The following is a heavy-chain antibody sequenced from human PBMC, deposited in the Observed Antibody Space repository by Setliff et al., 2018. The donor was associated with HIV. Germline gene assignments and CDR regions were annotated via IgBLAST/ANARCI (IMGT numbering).Heavy chain of an antibody. V-gene: IGHV1-18*01. CDR2: ISSYNGNT. CDR1: GYNFSSNG. Sequence: GASVKVSCKASGYNFSSNGISWVRQAPGQGLEWMGWISSYNGNTKYAQKVQDRVTMTKDTSTSTAYMELSRLRSDDTAVYYCARGSTVLQFLEWLLNYWGQGTLVTVS. D-gene: IGHD3-3*01. J-gene: IGHJ4*02. CDR3: ARGSTVLQFLEWLLNY.